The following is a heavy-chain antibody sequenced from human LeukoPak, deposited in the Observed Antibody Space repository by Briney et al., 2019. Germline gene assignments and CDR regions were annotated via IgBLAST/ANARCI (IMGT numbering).Heavy chain of an antibody. V-gene: IGHV3-74*01. Sequence: GGSLRLSCAASGFSFSSYWMHWVRQAPGKGLVWFSRINGDGSITRSADSVKDRFTISRDNAKNTLYLLMSSLGAEDTAVYWCARAGYGSGIYMDVWGKGTTVTISS. J-gene: IGHJ6*03. CDR1: GFSFSSYW. D-gene: IGHD3-10*01. CDR3: ARAGYGSGIYMDV. CDR2: INGDGSIT.